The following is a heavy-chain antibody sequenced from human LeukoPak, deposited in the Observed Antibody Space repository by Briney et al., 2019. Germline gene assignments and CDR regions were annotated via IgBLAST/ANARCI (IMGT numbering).Heavy chain of an antibody. CDR3: ARDRDYAFDY. CDR1: GFTLSSYS. V-gene: IGHV3-48*02. D-gene: IGHD4-17*01. J-gene: IGHJ4*02. CDR2: INSDIYCNTI. Sequence: PGGSLRLSCAASGFTLSSYSMNWVCQAPGKGLEWISYINSDIYCNTIYYADTVKGRFTISRDNGKNSLYLQMNSLRDEDTAVYYCARDRDYAFDYRGQGTLVTVSS.